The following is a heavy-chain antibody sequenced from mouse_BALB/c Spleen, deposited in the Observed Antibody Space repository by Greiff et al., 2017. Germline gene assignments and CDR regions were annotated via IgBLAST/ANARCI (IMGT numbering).Heavy chain of an antibody. J-gene: IGHJ3*01. CDR3: ARGGEKIYYGNYGFAY. V-gene: IGHV1S135*01. Sequence: EVKLQQSGPELGKPGASVKISCKASGYSFTGYNMYWVKQSHRKSLEWIGYIDPYNGGTSYNQKSKGKATLTVDKSSSTAYMHLNSLTSEDSAIYYCARGGEKIYYGNYGFAYWGQGTLVTVSA. D-gene: IGHD2-1*01. CDR2: IDPYNGGT. CDR1: GYSFTGYN.